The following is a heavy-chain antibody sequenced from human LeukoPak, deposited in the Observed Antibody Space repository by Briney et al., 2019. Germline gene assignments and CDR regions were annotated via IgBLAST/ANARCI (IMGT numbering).Heavy chain of an antibody. D-gene: IGHD4-11*01. J-gene: IGHJ5*02. CDR3: ARVHYSHNWFDP. Sequence: SETLSLTCAVYGGSFSGYYWSWIRQPPGKGLEWIGEINHSGSTNYNPSLKSRVTISVDTSKNQFSLKLSSVTAADTAVYYCARVHYSHNWFDPWGQGALVTVSS. CDR2: INHSGST. V-gene: IGHV4-34*01. CDR1: GGSFSGYY.